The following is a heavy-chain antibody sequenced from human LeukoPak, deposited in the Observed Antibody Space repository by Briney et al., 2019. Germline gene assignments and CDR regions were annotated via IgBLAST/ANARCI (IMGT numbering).Heavy chain of an antibody. V-gene: IGHV3-21*01. Sequence: GGSLRLSCAAYGFTFSSYSMNWVRQAPGKGLEWLSSISSSSSYLYYADSVKGRFTISRDNAKNSLYLQMNSLRAEDTAVYYCARDLPPTYYDFWSGYYPPYYFDYWGQGTLVTVSS. D-gene: IGHD3-3*01. CDR1: GFTFSSYS. CDR3: ARDLPPTYYDFWSGYYPPYYFDY. J-gene: IGHJ4*02. CDR2: ISSSSSYL.